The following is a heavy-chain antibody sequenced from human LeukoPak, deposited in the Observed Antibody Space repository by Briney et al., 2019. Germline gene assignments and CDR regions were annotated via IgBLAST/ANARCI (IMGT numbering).Heavy chain of an antibody. V-gene: IGHV1-2*07. CDR3: AREGYSGRYYNWFDP. CDR2: INPNSGGT. Sequence: ASVTVSCKASGYTFTGYYMHWVRQAPGQGLEWMGWINPNSGGTNYARKFQGRVTMTRDTSIGTAYMDLSRLRSDDTAVYFCAREGYSGRYYNWFDPWGQGTLLTVPS. CDR1: GYTFTGYY. D-gene: IGHD1-26*01. J-gene: IGHJ5*02.